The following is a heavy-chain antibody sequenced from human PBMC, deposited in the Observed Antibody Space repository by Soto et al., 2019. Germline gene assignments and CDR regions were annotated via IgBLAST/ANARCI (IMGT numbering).Heavy chain of an antibody. V-gene: IGHV3-33*08. J-gene: IGHJ4*02. CDR2: IWNDGSNK. Sequence: PGGSLRLSCAVSGFSGLTFRSYSMSWVRQTPGEGLEWVSVIWNDGSNKYYADSVKGRFTISRDNSKNTLYLQMNSLRAEDTAVYYCARDLEGYYDSSGYLGYWGQGTLVTVSS. CDR1: GFSGLTFRSYS. D-gene: IGHD3-22*01. CDR3: ARDLEGYYDSSGYLGY.